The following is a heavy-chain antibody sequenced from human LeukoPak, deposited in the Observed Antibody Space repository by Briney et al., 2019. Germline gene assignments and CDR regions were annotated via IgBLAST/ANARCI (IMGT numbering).Heavy chain of an antibody. J-gene: IGHJ4*02. CDR3: ANSRDGYNCGY. CDR1: GFTFSSYG. CDR2: ISYDGSNK. V-gene: IGHV3-30*18. D-gene: IGHD5-24*01. Sequence: GGSLRLSCAASGFTFSSYGMHWVRQAPGKGLEWVAVISYDGSNKYYADSVKGRFTISRDNSKNTPYLQMNSLRAEDTAVYYCANSRDGYNCGYWGQGTLVTVSS.